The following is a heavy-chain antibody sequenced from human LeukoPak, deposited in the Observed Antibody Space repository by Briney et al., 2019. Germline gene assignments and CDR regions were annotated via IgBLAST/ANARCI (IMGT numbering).Heavy chain of an antibody. CDR2: MNPNSGNT. Sequence: ASVKVSCKASGYTFTSYDINWVRQATGQGLEWMGWMNPNSGNTDYAQKFQGRVTMTRNTSISTAYMELSSLRSEDTAVYYCASLGVVVPAARYNWFDPWGQGTLVTVSS. D-gene: IGHD2-2*01. CDR3: ASLGVVVPAARYNWFDP. J-gene: IGHJ5*02. V-gene: IGHV1-8*01. CDR1: GYTFTSYD.